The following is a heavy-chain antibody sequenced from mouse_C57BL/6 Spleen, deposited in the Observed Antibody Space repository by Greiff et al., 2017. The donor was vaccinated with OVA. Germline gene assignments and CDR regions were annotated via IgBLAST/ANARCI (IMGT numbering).Heavy chain of an antibody. CDR2: IWSGGST. CDR3: ARASHGYYDMDD. J-gene: IGHJ4*01. Sequence: QVQLKESGPGLVQPSQSLSITCTVSGFSLTSYGVHWVRQSPGKGLEWLGVIWSGGSTDYNAAFISSLSISKDNARSQVFFKMNSLQADDKAIYYCARASHGYYDMDDWGQGTSVTVSS. V-gene: IGHV2-2*01. CDR1: GFSLTSYG.